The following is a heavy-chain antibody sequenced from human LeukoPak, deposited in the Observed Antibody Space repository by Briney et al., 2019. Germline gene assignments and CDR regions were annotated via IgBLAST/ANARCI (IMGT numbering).Heavy chain of an antibody. D-gene: IGHD6-19*01. J-gene: IGHJ4*02. CDR2: ISAYNGNT. Sequence: ASVKVSCKASGYTFTSYGISWVRQAPGQGLEWMGWISAYNGNTNYAQKLQGRVTMTTDTSTSTAYMGLRSLRSDDTAVYYCAREAVAGHKYYFGYWGQGTLVTVSS. V-gene: IGHV1-18*01. CDR1: GYTFTSYG. CDR3: AREAVAGHKYYFGY.